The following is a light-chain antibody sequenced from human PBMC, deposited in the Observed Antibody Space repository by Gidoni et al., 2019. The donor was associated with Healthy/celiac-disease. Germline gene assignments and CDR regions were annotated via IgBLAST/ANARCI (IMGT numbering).Light chain of an antibody. Sequence: IVLSQSPGTLSLSPGESATLSGRTKKSVSSSYLAGYQQKPGQAPRLLIYDAASRATGIPDRFSGSGSGTDFTLTISRLEPEDVAVYYCQQYGSSPALTFGGGTKVEIK. J-gene: IGKJ4*01. CDR1: KSVSSSY. CDR2: DAA. CDR3: QQYGSSPALT. V-gene: IGKV3-20*01.